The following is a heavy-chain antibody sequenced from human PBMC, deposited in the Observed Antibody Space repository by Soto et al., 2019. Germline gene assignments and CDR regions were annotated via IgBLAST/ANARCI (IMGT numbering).Heavy chain of an antibody. CDR3: ARDSEFYYDSSGYYRGYFDY. V-gene: IGHV4-4*02. D-gene: IGHD3-22*01. Sequence: SETLSLTCAVSGDSISSTNCWIWVRQPPGKGLEWIGEIYRSGSTNYNPSLKSRVTISLDKSKNQFSLKLSSVTAADTAVYYCARDSEFYYDSSGYYRGYFDYWGQGTLVTVSS. CDR2: IYRSGST. J-gene: IGHJ4*02. CDR1: GDSISSTNC.